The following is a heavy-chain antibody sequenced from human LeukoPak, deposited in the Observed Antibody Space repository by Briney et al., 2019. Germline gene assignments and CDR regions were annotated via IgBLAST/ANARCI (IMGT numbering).Heavy chain of an antibody. CDR1: GFTFSSYA. D-gene: IGHD2-21*02. CDR2: ISGSGGST. CDR3: VTDGVATIPFDY. J-gene: IGHJ4*02. V-gene: IGHV3-23*01. Sequence: GGSLRLSCAASGFTFSSYAMSWARQAPGKGLEWVSAISGSGGSTYYADSVKGRFTISRDNAKNTLFLQMNSLRAEDTAIYYCVTDGVATIPFDYWGPGILVTVSS.